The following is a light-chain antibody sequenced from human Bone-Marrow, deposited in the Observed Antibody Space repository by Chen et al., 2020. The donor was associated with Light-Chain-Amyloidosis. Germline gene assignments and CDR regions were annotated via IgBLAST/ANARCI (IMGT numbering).Light chain of an antibody. CDR3: QSADSSGTYEVI. V-gene: IGLV3-25*03. Sequence: SYELTQPPSVSVSPGQTARITCSGDDLPKKYAYWYQQKPGKAPVLVIHRDTERHSGISERFSGSSSGTTATLTISGVQAEDEADYHCQSADSSGTYEVIFGGGTKLTVL. CDR2: RDT. J-gene: IGLJ2*01. CDR1: DLPKKY.